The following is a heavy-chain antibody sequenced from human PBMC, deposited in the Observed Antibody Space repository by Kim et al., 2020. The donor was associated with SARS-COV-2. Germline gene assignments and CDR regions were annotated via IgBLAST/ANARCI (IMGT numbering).Heavy chain of an antibody. D-gene: IGHD3-16*02. Sequence: SETLSLTCTVSGGSISSYYWSWIRQPPGKGLEWIGYIYYSGSTNYNPSLKSRVTISVDTSKNQFSLKLSSVTAADTAVYYCARVTKGRGGYDYVWGSYRYLVLSPWGQGTLVTVSS. CDR3: ARVTKGRGGYDYVWGSYRYLVLSP. CDR2: IYYSGST. V-gene: IGHV4-59*01. CDR1: GGSISSYY. J-gene: IGHJ5*02.